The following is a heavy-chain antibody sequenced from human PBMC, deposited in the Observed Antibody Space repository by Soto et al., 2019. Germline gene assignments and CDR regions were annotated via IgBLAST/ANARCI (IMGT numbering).Heavy chain of an antibody. D-gene: IGHD2-21*02. J-gene: IGHJ4*02. V-gene: IGHV1-2*02. Sequence: ASVKVSCKASGYTFTGYYMHWVRQAPGQGLEWMGWINPNSGGTNYAQKFQGRVTMTRDTSISTAHMELSRLRSDDTAVYYCARDLGGDSSNLALYFDYWGQGTLVTVSS. CDR1: GYTFTGYY. CDR3: ARDLGGDSSNLALYFDY. CDR2: INPNSGGT.